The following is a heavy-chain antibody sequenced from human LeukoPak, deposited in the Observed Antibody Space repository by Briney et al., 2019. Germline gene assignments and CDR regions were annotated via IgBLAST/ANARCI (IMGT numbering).Heavy chain of an antibody. V-gene: IGHV4-59*08. D-gene: IGHD5-24*01. CDR1: GGSISSYY. CDR3: ARRRDGYNEDFFDY. CDR2: IYYSGST. Sequence: SETLSLTCTVSGGSISSYYWSWIRQPPGKGLEWIGYIYYSGSTNYNPSLKSRVTISVDTSRNQFSLKLSSVTAADTAVYYCARRRDGYNEDFFDYWGQGTLVTVSS. J-gene: IGHJ4*02.